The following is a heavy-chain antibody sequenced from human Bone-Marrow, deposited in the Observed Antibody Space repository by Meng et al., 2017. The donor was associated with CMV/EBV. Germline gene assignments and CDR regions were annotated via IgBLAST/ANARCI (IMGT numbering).Heavy chain of an antibody. D-gene: IGHD2-2*01. CDR2: IRSKANSYAT. V-gene: IGHV3-73*01. Sequence: GGSLRLSCAASGFTFSGSAMHWVRQASGKGLEWVGRIRSKANSYATVYAASVKGRFTISRDDSKNTAYLQMNSLKTEDTAVYYCTTLDIVVVPAASNRNWFDPWGQGTLVTVSS. CDR3: TTLDIVVVPAASNRNWFDP. J-gene: IGHJ5*02. CDR1: GFTFSGSA.